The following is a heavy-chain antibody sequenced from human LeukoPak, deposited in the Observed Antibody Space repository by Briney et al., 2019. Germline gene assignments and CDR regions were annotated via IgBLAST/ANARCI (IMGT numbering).Heavy chain of an antibody. V-gene: IGHV1-3*01. CDR3: ARDPRIAAAGGRFDY. J-gene: IGHJ4*02. CDR1: GYTFTSYA. Sequence: ASVKVSCKASGYTFTSYALHWVRQAPGQRLEGMGWINAGNGNTKYSQKFQGRVTITRDTSASPAYMELSSQRSEDTAVYYCARDPRIAAAGGRFDYWGQGTLVTVSS. D-gene: IGHD6-13*01. CDR2: INAGNGNT.